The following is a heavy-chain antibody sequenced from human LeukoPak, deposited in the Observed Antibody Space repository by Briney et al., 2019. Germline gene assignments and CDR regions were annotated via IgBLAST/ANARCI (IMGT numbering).Heavy chain of an antibody. CDR2: IYYSGST. CDR3: ARQQSNWASGPGMDV. CDR1: GGSISTSTYY. Sequence: PSETLSLTCTVSGGSISTSTYYWGWIRQPPGKGLDWIGSIYYSGSTYYHPSLKSRVTISVDTSKNQFSLRLSSVTAADTAMYYCARQQSNWASGPGMDVWGQGTTVTVSS. J-gene: IGHJ6*02. D-gene: IGHD7-27*01. V-gene: IGHV4-39*01.